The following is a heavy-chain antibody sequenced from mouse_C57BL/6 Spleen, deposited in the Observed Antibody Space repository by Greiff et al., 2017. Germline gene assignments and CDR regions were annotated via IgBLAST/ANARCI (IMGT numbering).Heavy chain of an antibody. CDR1: GFTFSDYG. J-gene: IGHJ4*01. CDR3: ARPEGYYDYDGAMDY. Sequence: EVMLVESGGGLVKPGGSLKLSCAASGFTFSDYGMHWVRQAPEKGLEWVAYISSGSSTIYYADTVKGRFTISRDNAKNTLFLQMTSLRSEDTAMYYCARPEGYYDYDGAMDYWGQGTSVTVSS. V-gene: IGHV5-17*01. CDR2: ISSGSSTI. D-gene: IGHD2-4*01.